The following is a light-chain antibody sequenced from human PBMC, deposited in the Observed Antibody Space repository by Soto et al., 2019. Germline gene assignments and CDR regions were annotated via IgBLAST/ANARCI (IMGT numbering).Light chain of an antibody. CDR3: QQYNNWPWT. CDR1: QSVSSN. CDR2: GAS. V-gene: IGKV3-15*01. Sequence: EIVMTQSPATLSVSPGERATLSCRASQSVSSNLAWYQQKPGQAPRLLIYGASTMATGIPAMFSVSGSGTEFTLTISSLQSEDFAVYYCQQYNNWPWTFGQGTKVEIK. J-gene: IGKJ1*01.